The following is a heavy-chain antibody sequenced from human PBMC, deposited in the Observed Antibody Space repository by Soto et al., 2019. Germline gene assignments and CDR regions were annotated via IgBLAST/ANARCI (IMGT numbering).Heavy chain of an antibody. J-gene: IGHJ3*02. Sequence: SVKVSCKASGGTFSSYAISWVRQAPGQGLEWMGGIIPIFGTANYAQKFQGRVTITADESTSTAYMELSRLRSEDTAVHYCARDRGSSVDAFDIWGQGTMVTVSS. CDR2: IIPIFGTA. D-gene: IGHD2-2*01. CDR3: ARDRGSSVDAFDI. V-gene: IGHV1-69*13. CDR1: GGTFSSYA.